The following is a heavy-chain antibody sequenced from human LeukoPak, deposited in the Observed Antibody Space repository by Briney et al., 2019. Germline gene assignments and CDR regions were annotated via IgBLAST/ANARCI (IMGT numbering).Heavy chain of an antibody. V-gene: IGHV1-18*01. CDR3: ARGLGVVTAQSEQPKPRYFDL. J-gene: IGHJ2*01. CDR1: GYTFIDYG. D-gene: IGHD2-21*02. Sequence: ASVKVSCKASGYTFIDYGFSWVRQAPGQGLEWMGWISGYNGNTNYAQNLQGRVTMTTDTSTSTACMELRSLRSDDTAVYYCARGLGVVTAQSEQPKPRYFDLWGRGTQVTVSS. CDR2: ISGYNGNT.